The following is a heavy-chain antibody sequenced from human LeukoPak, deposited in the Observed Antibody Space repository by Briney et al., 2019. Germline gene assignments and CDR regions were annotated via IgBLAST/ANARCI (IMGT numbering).Heavy chain of an antibody. CDR3: ARGGTGSNSGWYIH. D-gene: IGHD6-19*01. V-gene: IGHV3-48*02. Sequence: GGSLRLSCAASGFTFSSYSMNWVRQAPGKGLEWVSYISSGGTTIYYADSLKGRFTISRDNAKNSLYLQMNSLRDEDTAVYYCARGGTGSNSGWYIHWGQGALVTVSS. CDR2: ISSGGTTI. CDR1: GFTFSSYS. J-gene: IGHJ4*02.